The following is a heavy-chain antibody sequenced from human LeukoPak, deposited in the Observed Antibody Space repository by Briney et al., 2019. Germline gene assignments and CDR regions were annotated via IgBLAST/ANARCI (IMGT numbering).Heavy chain of an antibody. CDR3: ARVDGDGYNYYFDY. D-gene: IGHD5-24*01. J-gene: IGHJ4*02. V-gene: IGHV4-59*01. Sequence: PSETLSLTCTVSGGSISSYYWSWIRQPPGKGLEWIGYIYYSGGTNYKSSLKSRVTISVDTSKNQFSLKLRSVTAADTAVYYCARVDGDGYNYYFDYWGQGTLVTVSS. CDR2: IYYSGGT. CDR1: GGSISSYY.